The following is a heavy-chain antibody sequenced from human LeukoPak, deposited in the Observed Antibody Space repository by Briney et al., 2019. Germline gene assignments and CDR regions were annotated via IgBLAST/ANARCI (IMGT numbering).Heavy chain of an antibody. D-gene: IGHD1-26*01. CDR3: ARDGGIRGSFDY. CDR1: GGTFSSYA. J-gene: IGHJ4*02. CDR2: IIPIFGTA. Sequence: ASVKVSCKASGGTFSSYAISWVRQDPGQGLEWMGGIIPIFGTANYAQKFQGRVTITADESTSTAYMELSSLRSEDTAVYYCARDGGIRGSFDYWGQGTLVTVSS. V-gene: IGHV1-69*01.